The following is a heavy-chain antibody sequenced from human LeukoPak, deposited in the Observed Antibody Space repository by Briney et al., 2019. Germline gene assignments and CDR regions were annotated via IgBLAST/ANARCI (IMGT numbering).Heavy chain of an antibody. CDR1: GFTFSSYA. V-gene: IGHV3-21*01. D-gene: IGHD3-3*01. CDR3: AREDRGYDFWSGYYLYYYGMDV. J-gene: IGHJ6*02. Sequence: GGSLRLSCAASGFTFSSYAMNWVRQAPGKGLEWVSSISSSSSYIYYADSVKGRFTISRDNAKNSLYLQMNSLRAEDTAVYYCAREDRGYDFWSGYYLYYYGMDVWGQGTTVTVSS. CDR2: ISSSSSYI.